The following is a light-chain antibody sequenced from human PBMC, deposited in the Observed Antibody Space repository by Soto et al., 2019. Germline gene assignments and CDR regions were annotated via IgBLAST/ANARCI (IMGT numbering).Light chain of an antibody. CDR3: ATWDDSLNGPV. Sequence: QSVLTQPPSASGTPGQRVTISCSGSSSNIGSNTVNWYQQLPGTAPKILVYSNNKRPSGVPDRFSGSKSGTSASLAISGLQSEHEADSHCATWDDSLNGPVFGGGTKVTVL. J-gene: IGLJ3*02. CDR2: SNN. V-gene: IGLV1-44*01. CDR1: SSNIGSNT.